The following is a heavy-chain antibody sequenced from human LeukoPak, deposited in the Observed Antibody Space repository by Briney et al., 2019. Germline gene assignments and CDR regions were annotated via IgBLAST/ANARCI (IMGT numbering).Heavy chain of an antibody. V-gene: IGHV4-59*08. Sequence: MSSETLSLTCTVSGGSISSYYWSWIRQPPGKGLEWIGYIYYSGSTNYNPSLKSRVTISVDTSKNQFSLKLRSVTAADTAVYYCARVTSRLGWFDPWGQGTLVTVSS. D-gene: IGHD1-14*01. CDR3: ARVTSRLGWFDP. J-gene: IGHJ5*02. CDR1: GGSISSYY. CDR2: IYYSGST.